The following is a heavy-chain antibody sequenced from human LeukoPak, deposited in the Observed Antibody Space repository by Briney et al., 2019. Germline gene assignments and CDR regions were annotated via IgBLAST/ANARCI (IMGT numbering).Heavy chain of an antibody. D-gene: IGHD1-26*01. CDR2: IFYSGST. V-gene: IGHV4-59*07. J-gene: IGHJ3*02. CDR3: ARHDPIVGTPDAFDI. Sequence: SDTLSLTCTVSGGSIINYYWSWIRQPPGKGLEWIGYIFYSGSTNYNPSLESRFTMSVDTSKNQFSLKLSSVTAADTAVYYCARHDPIVGTPDAFDIWGQGTMVTVSS. CDR1: GGSIINYY.